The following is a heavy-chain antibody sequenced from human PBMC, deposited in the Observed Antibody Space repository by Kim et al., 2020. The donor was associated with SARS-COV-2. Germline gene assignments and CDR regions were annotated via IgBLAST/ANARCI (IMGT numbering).Heavy chain of an antibody. V-gene: IGHV4-30-4*01. CDR1: GGSISSGDYY. D-gene: IGHD6-13*01. CDR2: IYYSGST. CDR3: ASVDSSSWYKGWFDP. Sequence: SETLSLTCTVSGGSISSGDYYWSWIRQPPGKGLEWIGYIYYSGSTYYNPSLKSRVTISVDTSKNQFSLKLSSVTAADTAVYYCASVDSSSWYKGWFDPWGQGTLVTVSS. J-gene: IGHJ5*02.